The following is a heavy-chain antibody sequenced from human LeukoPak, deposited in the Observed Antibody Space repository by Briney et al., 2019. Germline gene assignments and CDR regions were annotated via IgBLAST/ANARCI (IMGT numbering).Heavy chain of an antibody. CDR3: ARLFLPESEYHNWFDP. J-gene: IGHJ5*02. V-gene: IGHV4-59*01. CDR2: IYYSGST. Sequence: SETLSLTCTVSGGSISSYYWSWIRQPPGKVLEWIGYIYYSGSTNYNPSLKSRVTISVDTSKNQLSLKLSSVTAADTAVYYCARLFLPESEYHNWFDPWGQGTLVTVSS. CDR1: GGSISSYY. D-gene: IGHD1-14*01.